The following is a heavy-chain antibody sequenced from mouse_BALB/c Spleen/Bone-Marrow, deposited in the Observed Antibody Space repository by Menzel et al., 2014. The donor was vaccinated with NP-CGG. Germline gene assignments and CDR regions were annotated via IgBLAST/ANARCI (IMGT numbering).Heavy chain of an antibody. Sequence: VKLMESVPGLVAPSQSLSITCTVSGFSLTSYGVHWVRQPPGKGLEWLGVIWAGGSTNYNSALMPRLSISKDKSKSQVFLKMNSLQTDDTAIYYCARGWGNGAMDYWGQGTSVTVSS. D-gene: IGHD2-1*01. V-gene: IGHV2-9*02. CDR2: IWAGGST. CDR3: ARGWGNGAMDY. J-gene: IGHJ4*01. CDR1: GFSLTSYG.